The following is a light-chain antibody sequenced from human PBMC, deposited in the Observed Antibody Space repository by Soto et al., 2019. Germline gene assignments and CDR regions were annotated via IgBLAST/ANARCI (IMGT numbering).Light chain of an antibody. CDR1: QSVSSSY. CDR2: GAS. Sequence: EIELTQSPGTLSLSPGQRATLSCRASQSVSSSYLAWYQQKPGQAPRLLIYGASSRATGIPDRFSGSGSGTDFTLTISRLEPEDFAVYYCQQYGSSPQTFGQGTKVELK. J-gene: IGKJ1*01. V-gene: IGKV3-20*01. CDR3: QQYGSSPQT.